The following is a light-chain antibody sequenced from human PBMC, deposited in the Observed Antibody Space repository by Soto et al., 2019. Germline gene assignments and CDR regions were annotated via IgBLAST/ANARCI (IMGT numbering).Light chain of an antibody. CDR3: QQYESVPIT. CDR1: QDIATN. J-gene: IGKJ5*01. V-gene: IGKV1-33*01. Sequence: DIRMTQPPSSLSASVGDRVTIPCQASQDIATNLNWYQQKPGKAPKLLIYDASGLATGVPSRFRGSGSGTDFTLTINSLQPEDIATYYCQQYESVPITFGQGTRLEIK. CDR2: DAS.